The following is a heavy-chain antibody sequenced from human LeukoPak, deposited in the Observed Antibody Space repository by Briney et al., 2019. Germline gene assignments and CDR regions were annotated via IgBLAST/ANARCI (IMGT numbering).Heavy chain of an antibody. V-gene: IGHV4-34*01. J-gene: IGHJ5*02. CDR3: ARCLYRPFDP. Sequence: GSLRLSCAASGFTFSSYSMNWVRQAPGKGLEWIGEINHSGSTNYNPSLKSRVTISVDTSKNQFSLKLSSVTAADTAEYYCARCLYRPFDPWGQGTLVTVSS. CDR1: GFTFSSYS. CDR2: INHSGST. D-gene: IGHD2-15*01.